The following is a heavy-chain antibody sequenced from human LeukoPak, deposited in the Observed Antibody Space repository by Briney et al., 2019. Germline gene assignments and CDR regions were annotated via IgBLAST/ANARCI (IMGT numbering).Heavy chain of an antibody. J-gene: IGHJ6*02. CDR1: GFTFSSYA. CDR2: ISGSGGST. V-gene: IGHV3-23*01. CDR3: ARDRYSSSPNPYYYYYGMDV. D-gene: IGHD6-6*01. Sequence: PGGSLRLSCAASGFTFSSYAMSWVRQAPGKGLEWVSAISGSGGSTYYADSVKGRFTISRDNSKNTLYLQMNSLRAEDTAVYYCARDRYSSSPNPYYYYYGMDVWGQGTTVTVSS.